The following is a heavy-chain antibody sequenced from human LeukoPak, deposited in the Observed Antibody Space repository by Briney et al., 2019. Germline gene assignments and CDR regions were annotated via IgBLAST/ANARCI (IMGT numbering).Heavy chain of an antibody. J-gene: IGHJ3*02. CDR1: GFTFSSYE. CDR2: ISSSGSTK. CDR3: ARDRDPGYYDTNGYRWINAFDI. D-gene: IGHD3-22*01. V-gene: IGHV3-48*03. Sequence: GSLRLYCAASGFTFSSYEMNWVRQAPGKGLEWFSYISSSGSTKYYAASVKGRFTLSRDNAKNSLYLQMNSLRAEDTAVYYCARDRDPGYYDTNGYRWINAFDILGQGTMVTVSS.